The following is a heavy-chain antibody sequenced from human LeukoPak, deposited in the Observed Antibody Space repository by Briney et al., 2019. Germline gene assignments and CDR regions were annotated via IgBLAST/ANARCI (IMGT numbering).Heavy chain of an antibody. CDR3: ASGVIPFDY. J-gene: IGHJ4*02. CDR2: INHSGST. Sequence: PSETLSLTCAVYGGSFSGYYWSWIRQPPGKGLEWIGEINHSGSTSYNPSLKSRATISVDTSKNQFSLKLSSVTAADTAVYYCASGVIPFDYWGQGTLVTVSS. V-gene: IGHV4-34*01. D-gene: IGHD3-16*02. CDR1: GGSFSGYY.